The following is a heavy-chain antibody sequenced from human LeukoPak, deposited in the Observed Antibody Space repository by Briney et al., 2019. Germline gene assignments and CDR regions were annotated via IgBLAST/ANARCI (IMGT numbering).Heavy chain of an antibody. CDR2: IKRDGSEK. CDR3: ARDSGAYFDRNHFGY. V-gene: IGHV3-7*01. J-gene: IGHJ4*02. D-gene: IGHD3-9*01. CDR1: DFSFSTYW. Sequence: PGGSLRLSCAASDFSFSTYWMSWVRQAPGKGLEWMANIKRDGSEKYYVDSVKGRFTVSRDNAKNSLFLQMNSLRVEDTAVYYCARDSGAYFDRNHFGYWGQGTLVTVSS.